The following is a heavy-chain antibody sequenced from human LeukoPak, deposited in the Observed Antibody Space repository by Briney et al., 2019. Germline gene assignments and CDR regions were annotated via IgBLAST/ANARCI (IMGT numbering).Heavy chain of an antibody. CDR1: GFTFSSYW. V-gene: IGHV3-74*01. Sequence: GGSLRLSCAASGFTFSSYWMHWVRQAPGKGLVWVSRINSDGSSTSYADSVKGRFTISRDNAKNTLYLQMNSLRAEDTAVYYCAGSQWLVEPLEDYWGQGTLVTVSS. CDR2: INSDGSST. D-gene: IGHD6-19*01. CDR3: AGSQWLVEPLEDY. J-gene: IGHJ4*02.